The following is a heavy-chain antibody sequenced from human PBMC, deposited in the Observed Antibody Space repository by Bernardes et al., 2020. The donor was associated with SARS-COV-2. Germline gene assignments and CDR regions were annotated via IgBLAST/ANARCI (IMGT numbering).Heavy chain of an antibody. J-gene: IGHJ3*02. CDR3: AREGIVGATILAFDI. Sequence: GGSLRLSCAASGFTFSSYGMHWVRQAPGKGLEWVAVIWYDGSNKYYADSVKGRFTISRDNSKNTLYLQMNSLRAEDTAVYYCAREGIVGATILAFDIWGQGTMVTVSS. V-gene: IGHV3-33*01. CDR2: IWYDGSNK. D-gene: IGHD1-26*01. CDR1: GFTFSSYG.